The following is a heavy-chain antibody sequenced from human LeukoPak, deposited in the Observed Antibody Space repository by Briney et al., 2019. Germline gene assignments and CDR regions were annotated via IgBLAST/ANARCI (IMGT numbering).Heavy chain of an antibody. CDR1: GFTFSSYE. D-gene: IGHD6-13*01. Sequence: PGGTLRLFCAASGFTFSSYEMNWVRQAPGKGLEWVSYISSSGSTIYYADSVKGRFTILRDNAKNSLYLQMNSLRAEDTAVYYCARDSIAAAGREYWGQGTLVSVSS. V-gene: IGHV3-48*03. CDR2: ISSSGSTI. J-gene: IGHJ4*02. CDR3: ARDSIAAAGREY.